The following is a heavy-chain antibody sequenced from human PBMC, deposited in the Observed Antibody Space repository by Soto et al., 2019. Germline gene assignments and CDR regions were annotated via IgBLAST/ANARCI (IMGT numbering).Heavy chain of an antibody. Sequence: QVQLQESGPGRVRPSQTLSLTCTVSGGSISSEYYHWTWIRQAPGKGLEWIGYIHYSGSVHYNPSLQSRLTMSVDTSKNLFSLKLSSVTAADTAVYFCAREDDGGDRDYYGLDVWGQGTTVTVSS. CDR1: GGSISSEYYH. D-gene: IGHD2-21*02. V-gene: IGHV4-30-4*01. J-gene: IGHJ6*02. CDR3: AREDDGGDRDYYGLDV. CDR2: IHYSGSV.